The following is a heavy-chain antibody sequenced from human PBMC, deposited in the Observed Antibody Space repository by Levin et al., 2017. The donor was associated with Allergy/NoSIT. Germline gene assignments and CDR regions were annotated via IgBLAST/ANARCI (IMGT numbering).Heavy chain of an antibody. CDR3: ASFSSGPFDY. Sequence: ESLKISCTVSGGSISSRSYYWGWIRQPPGKGLEWIGSIYYSGSTYYNPSLKSRVTISVDTSKNQFSLKLSSVTAADTAVYYCASFSSGPFDYWGQGTLVTVSS. J-gene: IGHJ4*02. CDR1: GGSISSRSYY. CDR2: IYYSGST. D-gene: IGHD6-25*01. V-gene: IGHV4-39*01.